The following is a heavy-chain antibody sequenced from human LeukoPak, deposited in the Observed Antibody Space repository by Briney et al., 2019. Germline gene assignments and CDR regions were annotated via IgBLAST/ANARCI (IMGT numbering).Heavy chain of an antibody. Sequence: SGGSLRLSCAASGFTFSSYSMNWVRQAPGKGLEWVSYISSSSSTIYYADSVKGRFTISRDNAKNSLYLQMNSLRAEDTAVYYCARNPTYSYGNFDYWGQGTLVTVSS. CDR1: GFTFSSYS. CDR2: ISSSSSTI. CDR3: ARNPTYSYGNFDY. D-gene: IGHD5-18*01. V-gene: IGHV3-48*01. J-gene: IGHJ4*02.